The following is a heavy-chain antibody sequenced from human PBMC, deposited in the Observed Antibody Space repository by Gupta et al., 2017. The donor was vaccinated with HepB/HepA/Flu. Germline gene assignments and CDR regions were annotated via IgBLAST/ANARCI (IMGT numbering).Heavy chain of an antibody. CDR1: GVSISSSSSY. D-gene: IGHD3-22*01. CDR2: IFNSGRT. CDR3: ARHSPPQGMYYNDTRGYPYFDL. Sequence: TVPGVSISSSSSYWGWIRQSPGRGLEWIGSIFNSGRTYYSPSLESRLTMSVETSKNQFTLKLNSVTASDTSIYFFARHSPPQGMYYNDTRGYPYFDLWGRGTLVTVSS. J-gene: IGHJ2*01. V-gene: IGHV4-39*01.